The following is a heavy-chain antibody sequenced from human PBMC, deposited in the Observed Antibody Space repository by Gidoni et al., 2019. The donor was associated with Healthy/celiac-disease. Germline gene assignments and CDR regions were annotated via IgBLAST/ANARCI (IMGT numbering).Heavy chain of an antibody. Sequence: QLQLQESGPGLVKPSETLSLTCTVSGGSISSSSYYWGWIRQPPGKGLEWIGSIYYSGSTYYNPSLKSRVTISVDTSKNQFSLKLSSVTAADTAVYYCARQPHGSGSYQFISPFDYWGQGTLVTVSS. D-gene: IGHD3-10*01. CDR2: IYYSGST. V-gene: IGHV4-39*01. J-gene: IGHJ4*02. CDR3: ARQPHGSGSYQFISPFDY. CDR1: GGSISSSSYY.